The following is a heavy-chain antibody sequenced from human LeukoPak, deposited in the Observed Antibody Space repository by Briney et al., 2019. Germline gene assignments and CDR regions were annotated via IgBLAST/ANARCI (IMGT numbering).Heavy chain of an antibody. V-gene: IGHV4-59*01. CDR3: ARVGYVWGSYPDLNWFDP. D-gene: IGHD3-16*01. CDR2: IYYSGST. Sequence: PSETLSLTCTVSGGSISSYYWSWIRQPPGKGLEWIGYIYYSGSTNYNPSLKSRVTISVDTSKNQFSLKLSSVTAADTAVYYCARVGYVWGSYPDLNWFDPWGQGTLVTVSS. J-gene: IGHJ5*02. CDR1: GGSISSYY.